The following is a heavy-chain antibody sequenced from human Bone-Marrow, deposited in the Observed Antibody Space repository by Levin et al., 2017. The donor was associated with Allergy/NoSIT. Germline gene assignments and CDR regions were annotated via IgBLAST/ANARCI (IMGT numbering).Heavy chain of an antibody. CDR1: GFTFSDYY. Sequence: GESLKISCAASGFTFSDYYMSWIRQAPGKGREWVSYISSSSSYTNYADSVKGRFTISRDNAKNSLYLQMNSLRAEDTAVYYCARDRKYSSSYWFDPWGQGTLVTVSS. D-gene: IGHD6-13*01. CDR2: ISSSSSYT. J-gene: IGHJ5*02. V-gene: IGHV3-11*05. CDR3: ARDRKYSSSYWFDP.